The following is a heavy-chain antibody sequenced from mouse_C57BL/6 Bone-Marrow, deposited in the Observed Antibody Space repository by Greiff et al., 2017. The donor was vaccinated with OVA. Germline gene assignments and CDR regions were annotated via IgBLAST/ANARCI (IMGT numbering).Heavy chain of an antibody. CDR3: TRWGLFYAMDY. CDR2: IDPETGGT. CDR1: GYTFTDYE. D-gene: IGHD6-5*01. Sequence: VQLQQSGAELVRPGASVTLSCKASGYTFTDYEMHWVKQTPVHGLEWIGAIDPETGGTAYNQKFKGKAILTADKSSSTAYMEIRSLTSEDTAVYYCTRWGLFYAMDYWGQGTSVTVSS. J-gene: IGHJ4*01. V-gene: IGHV1-15*01.